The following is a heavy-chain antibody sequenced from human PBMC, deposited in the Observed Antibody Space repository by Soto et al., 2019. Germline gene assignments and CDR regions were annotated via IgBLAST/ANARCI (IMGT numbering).Heavy chain of an antibody. Sequence: QVQLVQSGAEVRKPGSSVQVSCKASGGTFYTYTFSWVRQAPGQGLEWMGSITPIYPTTNYAEKFQCRLTVTADGSTNTSYMELNSLTSEDTAVYYCARIPRYSFPTSDDLDSWGQGILVTVSS. J-gene: IGHJ4*02. D-gene: IGHD5-18*01. CDR3: ARIPRYSFPTSDDLDS. CDR1: GGTFYTYT. V-gene: IGHV1-69*15. CDR2: ITPIYPTT.